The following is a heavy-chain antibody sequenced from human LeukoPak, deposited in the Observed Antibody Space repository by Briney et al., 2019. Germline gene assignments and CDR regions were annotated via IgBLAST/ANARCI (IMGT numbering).Heavy chain of an antibody. Sequence: PSETLSLTCTVSGGSISSHYWSWIRQPPGKGLEWIGYIYYSGSTNYNPSLKSRVTISVDTSKNQFSLKLSSVTAADTAVYYCARAMDYDFWSGYYYDYWGQGTLVSVSS. CDR3: ARAMDYDFWSGYYYDY. CDR1: GGSISSHY. J-gene: IGHJ4*02. V-gene: IGHV4-59*11. CDR2: IYYSGST. D-gene: IGHD3-3*01.